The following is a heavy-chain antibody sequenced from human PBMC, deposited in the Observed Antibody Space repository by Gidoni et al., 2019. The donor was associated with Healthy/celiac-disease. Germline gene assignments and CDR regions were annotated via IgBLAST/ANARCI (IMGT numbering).Heavy chain of an antibody. D-gene: IGHD2-21*02. J-gene: IGHJ4*02. CDR3: AKDLSDWVFDY. CDR1: GFTFSSYA. V-gene: IGHV3-23*01. CDR2: ISGSGGST. Sequence: VQLLESGGGLVQPGGSLRLSCAAPGFTFSSYAMSWLRPAPGKGLEWVSAISGSGGSTYYADSMKDRFTISRDNSKNTLYLQMNSLRAEDTAVYYCAKDLSDWVFDYWGQGTLVTVSS.